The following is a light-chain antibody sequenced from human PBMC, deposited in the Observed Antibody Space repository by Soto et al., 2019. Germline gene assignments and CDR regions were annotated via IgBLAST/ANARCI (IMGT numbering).Light chain of an antibody. CDR3: SSYTSSSTYV. V-gene: IGLV2-14*01. J-gene: IGLJ1*01. CDR1: SSDVGGYNY. CDR2: EVS. Sequence: QSVLAQPTSVSGSPGQSIAISCTGTSSDVGGYNYVSWYQHRPGKAPKLMIYEVSNRPSGVSNRFSGSKSGNTASLTISGLQTEDEADYYCSSYTSSSTYVFGTPTKLTVL.